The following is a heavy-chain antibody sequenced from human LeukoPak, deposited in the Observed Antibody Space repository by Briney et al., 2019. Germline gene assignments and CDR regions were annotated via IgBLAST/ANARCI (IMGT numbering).Heavy chain of an antibody. D-gene: IGHD3-16*02. CDR3: ARSRLSISWFDP. CDR2: IDPSDSYT. CDR1: GYSFTSYR. J-gene: IGHJ5*02. Sequence: GESLKISCKGSGYSFTSYRISWVRQMPGKGLEWMGRIDPSDSYTNYSPSFQGHVTISADKSISTAYLQWSSLKASDTAMYYCARSRLSISWFDPWGQGTLVTVSS. V-gene: IGHV5-10-1*01.